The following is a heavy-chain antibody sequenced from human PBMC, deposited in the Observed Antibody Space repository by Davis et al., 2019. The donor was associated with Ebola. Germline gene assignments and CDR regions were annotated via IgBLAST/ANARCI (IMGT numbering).Heavy chain of an antibody. CDR3: ARGRITMVQGVISRFDY. CDR1: RGTLSSYA. Sequence: SVQVSCKASRGTLSSYAISWGRHAPGQGLEWMGGIIPIFGTANYAQKFQGRVTITADKSTSTAYMELSSLRSEDTAVYYCARGRITMVQGVISRFDYWGQGTLVTVSS. J-gene: IGHJ4*02. CDR2: IIPIFGTA. V-gene: IGHV1-69*06. D-gene: IGHD3-10*01.